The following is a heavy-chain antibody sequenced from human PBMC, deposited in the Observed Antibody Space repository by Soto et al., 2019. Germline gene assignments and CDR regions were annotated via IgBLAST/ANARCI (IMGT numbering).Heavy chain of an antibody. Sequence: QVQLVQSGAEVRKPGSSVKVSCEASGGTFSSYALNWMRQAPGQGLEWMGGIIPLFGTTTYAEKFQGRVTITADESTRTVFLELSSPTSEDTAVYYCARDGGGATFDYWGQGTLVTVSS. D-gene: IGHD1-26*01. J-gene: IGHJ4*02. CDR3: ARDGGGATFDY. V-gene: IGHV1-69*12. CDR2: IIPLFGTT. CDR1: GGTFSSYA.